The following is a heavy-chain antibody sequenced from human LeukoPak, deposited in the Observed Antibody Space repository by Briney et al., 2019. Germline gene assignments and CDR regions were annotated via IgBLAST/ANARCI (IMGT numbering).Heavy chain of an antibody. Sequence: GRSLRLSCAASGFTFSSYGMHWVRQAPGKGLEWVAVTSYDGSNKYYADSVKGRFTISRDNSKNTLYLQMNSLRAEDTAVYYCAKDLGPDYGDNVVEGHAFDIWGQGTMVTVSS. CDR2: TSYDGSNK. D-gene: IGHD4-17*01. CDR1: GFTFSSYG. CDR3: AKDLGPDYGDNVVEGHAFDI. V-gene: IGHV3-30*18. J-gene: IGHJ3*02.